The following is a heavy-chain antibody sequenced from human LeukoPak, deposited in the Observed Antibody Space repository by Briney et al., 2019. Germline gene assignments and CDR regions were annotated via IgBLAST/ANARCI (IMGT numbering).Heavy chain of an antibody. D-gene: IGHD4-11*01. J-gene: IGHJ4*02. CDR2: ISYSGDST. CDR1: GFTFSSYA. CDR3: AKAAHPYYSNYAGGFDY. Sequence: GGSLRLSCAASGFTFSSYAMSWVRQAPGQGLEWVSSISYSGDSTYSADSVKGRFTIFRDNSKNTLYLQMNSLRAEDTAVYYCAKAAHPYYSNYAGGFDYWGQGTLVTVSS. V-gene: IGHV3-23*01.